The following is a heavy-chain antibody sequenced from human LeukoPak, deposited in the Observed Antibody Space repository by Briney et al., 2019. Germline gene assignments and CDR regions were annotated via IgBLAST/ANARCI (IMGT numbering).Heavy chain of an antibody. CDR1: GFMFSSYW. Sequence: GGSLRLSCVVSGFMFSSYWMHWVRQVPGKGLVWVSSMDSDGSITTYADSVKGRFTISRDNAKKTLYLQMNSLRAEDTAVYYCAKEDGRGNFRRPFDYWGQGTLVTVSS. CDR3: AKEDGRGNFRRPFDY. D-gene: IGHD1-26*01. V-gene: IGHV3-74*01. CDR2: MDSDGSIT. J-gene: IGHJ4*02.